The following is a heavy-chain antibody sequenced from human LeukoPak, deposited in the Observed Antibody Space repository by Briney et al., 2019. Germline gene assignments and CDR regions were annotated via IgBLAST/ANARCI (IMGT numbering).Heavy chain of an antibody. CDR3: ARPKGTDFWSGYLDY. V-gene: IGHV1-46*01. CDR1: GYTFTSYY. CDR2: INPSSGST. D-gene: IGHD3-3*01. Sequence: ASVKVSCKASGYTFTSYYMHWVRQAPGQGLEWMGIINPSSGSTSYAQKFQGRVTMTRDTSTSTVYMELSSLRSEDTAVYYCARPKGTDFWSGYLDYWGQGTLVTVSS. J-gene: IGHJ4*02.